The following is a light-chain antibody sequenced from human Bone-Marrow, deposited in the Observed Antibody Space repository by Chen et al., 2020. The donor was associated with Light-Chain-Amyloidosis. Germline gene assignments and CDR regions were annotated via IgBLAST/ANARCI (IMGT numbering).Light chain of an antibody. Sequence: SYELTQPPSVSVSPGQTARITCSGDDLPTKYAYWYQQKPGQAPVLVIHRDTERPSGISERFSGSSSGTTATFTISGVQAEDEAAYHCQSADSSGTDEVIFGGGTKLTVL. CDR1: DLPTKY. CDR2: RDT. J-gene: IGLJ2*01. CDR3: QSADSSGTDEVI. V-gene: IGLV3-25*03.